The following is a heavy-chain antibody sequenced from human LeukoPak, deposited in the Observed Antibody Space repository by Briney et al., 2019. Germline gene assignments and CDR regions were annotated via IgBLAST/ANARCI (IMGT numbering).Heavy chain of an antibody. CDR3: AANFDF. J-gene: IGHJ4*02. Sequence: GGSLRLSCAASGFTFSSYWMPWVRQAPGKGLEWVAVIWHDGSNKYYADSVKGRFTISRDNSNNTLYLQMNSLRAEDTALYYCAANFDFWGQGTLVTVSS. CDR2: IWHDGSNK. V-gene: IGHV3-33*08. CDR1: GFTFSSYW.